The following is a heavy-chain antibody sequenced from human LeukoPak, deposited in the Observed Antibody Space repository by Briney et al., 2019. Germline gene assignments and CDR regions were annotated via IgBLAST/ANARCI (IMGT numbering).Heavy chain of an antibody. V-gene: IGHV4-59*01. CDR1: GGSINSYY. D-gene: IGHD5-24*01. CDR2: IYYSGST. J-gene: IGHJ5*02. CDR3: ARARDGHINNWFDP. Sequence: PSETLSLTCTVSGGSINSYYWSWIRQPRGKGLEWIGYIYYSGSTEYNPSLKSRVTISVDTSKNQFSLKMSSVTAADTAVYYCARARDGHINNWFDPWGQGTLVTASS.